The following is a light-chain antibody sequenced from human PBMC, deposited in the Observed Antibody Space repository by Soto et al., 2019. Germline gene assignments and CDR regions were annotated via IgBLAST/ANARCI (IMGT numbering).Light chain of an antibody. V-gene: IGKV1-5*01. CDR2: DAS. CDR1: QTISRW. Sequence: DIQMTQSPSTLSGSVGDRVTITCRASQTISRWLAWYQQKPGKVPKLLIYDASSLESGVPPRFSGSGSGTEFTLTISSLQPDDFATYYCQHYNSYSPRTFGQGTKVDIK. J-gene: IGKJ1*01. CDR3: QHYNSYSPRT.